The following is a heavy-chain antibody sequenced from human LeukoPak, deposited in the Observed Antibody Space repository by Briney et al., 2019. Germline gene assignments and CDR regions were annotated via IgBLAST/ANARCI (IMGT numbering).Heavy chain of an antibody. CDR3: ARDRGLGGGPRYFDY. Sequence: ASVTVSCKASGYTFTSYGISWVRQAPGQGLEWMGWISAYNGNTNYAQKLQGRVTMTTDTSTSTAYTELRSLRSDDTAVYYCARDRGLGGGPRYFDYWGQGTLVTVSS. J-gene: IGHJ4*02. V-gene: IGHV1-18*01. CDR1: GYTFTSYG. D-gene: IGHD3-16*01. CDR2: ISAYNGNT.